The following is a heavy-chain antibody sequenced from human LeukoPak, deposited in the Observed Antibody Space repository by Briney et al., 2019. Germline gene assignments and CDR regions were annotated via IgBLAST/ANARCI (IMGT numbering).Heavy chain of an antibody. CDR1: GFTSSSYD. CDR2: IDTAGNT. J-gene: IGHJ3*02. Sequence: GGSLRLSCAASGFTSSSYDMHWVRQATGKGLEWVSAIDTAGNTFYPGSVKGRFTISRENAKNSLYLQMNNVRAGDTAVYYCARTSKATSVMDIWGQGTMVTVSS. CDR3: ARTSKATSVMDI. V-gene: IGHV3-13*04. D-gene: IGHD3-16*01.